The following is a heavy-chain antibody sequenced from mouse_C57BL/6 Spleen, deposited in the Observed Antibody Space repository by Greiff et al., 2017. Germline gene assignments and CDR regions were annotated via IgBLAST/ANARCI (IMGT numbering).Heavy chain of an antibody. CDR1: GYTFTSYW. CDR2: IYPGSGST. CDR3: ARGPVVAEVDY. V-gene: IGHV1-55*01. Sequence: VQLQQSGAELVKPGASVKMSCKASGYTFTSYWITWVKQRPGQGLEWIGDIYPGSGSTNYNEKFKSKATLTVDTSSSTAYMQLSSLTSEDSAVYYCARGPVVAEVDYWGQGTTLTVSS. J-gene: IGHJ2*01. D-gene: IGHD1-1*01.